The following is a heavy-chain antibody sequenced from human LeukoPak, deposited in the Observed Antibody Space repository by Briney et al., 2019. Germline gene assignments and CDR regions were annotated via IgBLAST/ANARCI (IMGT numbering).Heavy chain of an antibody. J-gene: IGHJ4*02. V-gene: IGHV4-4*02. CDR2: IYHSGST. Sequence: PSETLSLTCAVSGGSISSSFWCSWVRQPPGKGLEWIGEIYHSGSTNYNPSLKSRVTISVDKSKSQFSLKLSSVTAADTAVYYCARKGYTIGSFDYWGQGTLVTVSS. CDR3: ARKGYTIGSFDY. CDR1: GGSISSSFW. D-gene: IGHD5-18*01.